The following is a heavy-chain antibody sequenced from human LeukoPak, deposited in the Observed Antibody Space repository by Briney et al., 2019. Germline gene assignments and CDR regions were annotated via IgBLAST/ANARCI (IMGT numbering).Heavy chain of an antibody. CDR1: GYTFTSYY. Sequence: ASVKVSCKASGYTFTSYYMHWVRQAPGQGLEWMGMINPSGGSTSYAQKFQGRVTMTRDTSTSTVYMELSSLRSEDTAVYYCASDFSKGRSYYDSSGPVDYWGQGTLVTVSS. V-gene: IGHV1-46*01. CDR2: INPSGGST. CDR3: ASDFSKGRSYYDSSGPVDY. D-gene: IGHD3-22*01. J-gene: IGHJ4*02.